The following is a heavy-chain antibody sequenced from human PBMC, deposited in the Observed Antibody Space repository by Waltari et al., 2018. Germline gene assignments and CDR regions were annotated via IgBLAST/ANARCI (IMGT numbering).Heavy chain of an antibody. Sequence: DVQLVASGGGLVLPGGSLRLSCAVAGFSLSYNYMSWVRQAPGKGLEWVSIIYSGGTTYYADSVKGRFTISKDNSKNTLYLQMNSLRTDDTAVYFCASLYCSSGSCYVDDWGQGTLVSVSS. D-gene: IGHD1-26*01. CDR3: ASLYCSSGSCYVDD. CDR2: IYSGGTT. V-gene: IGHV3-53*04. J-gene: IGHJ4*02. CDR1: GFSLSYNY.